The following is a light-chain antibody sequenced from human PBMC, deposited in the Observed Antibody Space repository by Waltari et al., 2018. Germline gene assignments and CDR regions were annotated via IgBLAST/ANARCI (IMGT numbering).Light chain of an antibody. V-gene: IGKV1-5*03. J-gene: IGKJ1*01. Sequence: DIQLTQSPSTLSASVGDRVTITCRASQSISNWLSWYQQKPGKAPKLLIYKASGLESGVPSRFSGCGSGTEFTLTISGLQLDDFATYFCQQYDTYAFGQGTKVEI. CDR1: QSISNW. CDR2: KAS. CDR3: QQYDTYA.